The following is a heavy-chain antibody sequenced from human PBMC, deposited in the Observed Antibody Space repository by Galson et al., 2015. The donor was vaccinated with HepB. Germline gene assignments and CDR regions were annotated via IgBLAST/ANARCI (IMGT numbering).Heavy chain of an antibody. CDR1: GGSISSGGYY. D-gene: IGHD6-13*01. V-gene: IGHV4-31*03. J-gene: IGHJ5*02. CDR2: IYYSGST. CDR3: ARDEIAAAGRPSQFDP. Sequence: LSLTCTVSGGSISSGGYYWSWIRQHPGKGLEWIGYIYYSGSTYYNPSLKSRVTISVDTSKNQFSLKLSSVTAADTAVYYCARDEIAAAGRPSQFDPWGQGTLVTVSS.